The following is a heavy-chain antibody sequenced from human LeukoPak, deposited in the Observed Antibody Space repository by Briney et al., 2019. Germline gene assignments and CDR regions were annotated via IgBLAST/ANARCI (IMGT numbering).Heavy chain of an antibody. Sequence: GSSVKVSCKAFGGTFSSYAISWVRQAPGQGLEWMGGIIPIFGTANYAQKFQGRVTITADESTTTAYMELSSLISEDTAVYYCLIVLVPAAMGYWGQGTLVTVSS. J-gene: IGHJ4*02. CDR3: LIVLVPAAMGY. CDR2: IIPIFGTA. CDR1: GGTFSSYA. V-gene: IGHV1-69*01. D-gene: IGHD2-2*01.